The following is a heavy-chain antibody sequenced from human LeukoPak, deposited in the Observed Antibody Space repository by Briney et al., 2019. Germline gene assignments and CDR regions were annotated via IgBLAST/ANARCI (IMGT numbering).Heavy chain of an antibody. CDR1: GFTFSSYG. D-gene: IGHD3-22*01. V-gene: IGHV3-30*02. J-gene: IGHJ4*02. CDR3: AKAKSSSGYYWRPPFDY. CDR2: IRYDGSNK. Sequence: GGSLRLSCAASGFTFSSYGMHWVRQAPGKGLEWVAFIRYDGSNKYYADSVKGRFTISRDNSKNTLYLQMNSLRAEDTAVYYCAKAKSSSGYYWRPPFDYWGQGTLVTVSS.